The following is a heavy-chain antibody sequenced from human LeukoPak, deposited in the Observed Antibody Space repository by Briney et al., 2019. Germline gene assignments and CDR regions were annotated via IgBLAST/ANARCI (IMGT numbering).Heavy chain of an antibody. CDR3: AREKDSSGWYYFDY. CDR2: ISSSGTTI. J-gene: IGHJ4*02. CDR1: RFTFSDYY. V-gene: IGHV3-11*04. Sequence: PGGSLRLSCAASRFTFSDYYMSWIGQAPGKGLEWVSYISSSGTTIYYADSVKGRFTISRDNAKNSLYLQMNSLRAEDTAVYYCAREKDSSGWYYFDYWGQGTLVTVSS. D-gene: IGHD6-13*01.